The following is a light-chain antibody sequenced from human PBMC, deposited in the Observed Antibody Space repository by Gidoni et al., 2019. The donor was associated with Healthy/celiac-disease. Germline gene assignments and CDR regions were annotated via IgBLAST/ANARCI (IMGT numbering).Light chain of an antibody. CDR1: SLRSYY. CDR3: NSRDSSGNHVV. CDR2: GKN. Sequence: SSELTHDPSVSLAFGPTVRITCQGDSLRSYYASWYKQKPGQAPVLVIYGKNNRPSGIPDRFSGSSSGNTASLTITGAQAEEEADYYCNSRDSSGNHVVFGGGTKLTVL. V-gene: IGLV3-19*01. J-gene: IGLJ2*01.